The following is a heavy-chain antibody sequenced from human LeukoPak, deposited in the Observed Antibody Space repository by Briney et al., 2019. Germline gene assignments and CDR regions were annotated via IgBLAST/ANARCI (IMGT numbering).Heavy chain of an antibody. V-gene: IGHV3-23*01. CDR3: AKGAIIVAQTYDY. J-gene: IGHJ4*02. CDR1: GFTFSSYA. D-gene: IGHD3-22*01. Sequence: GSLRPSCAASGFTFSSYAMSWVRQAPGKGLEWVSAISGGGSNTYYADSVQGRFTISRDNSKNTLYLQMNSLRAEDTAVYYCAKGAIIVAQTYDYWGQGTLVTVSS. CDR2: ISGGGSNT.